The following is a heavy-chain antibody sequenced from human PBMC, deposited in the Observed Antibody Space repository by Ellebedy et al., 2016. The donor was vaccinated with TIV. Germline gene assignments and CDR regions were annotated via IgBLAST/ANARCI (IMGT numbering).Heavy chain of an antibody. D-gene: IGHD6-19*01. CDR1: DGSISNYY. V-gene: IGHV4-59*01. CDR3: ARANSSGWYFTVHFDY. Sequence: SETLSLTCTVSDGSISNYYWSWIRQPPGKGLEWIGSIYYSGSTKYNPSLKSRVTISVDTSKNQFSLKVSSGTAADTAVYYCARANSSGWYFTVHFDYWGQGTLVTVSS. CDR2: IYYSGST. J-gene: IGHJ4*02.